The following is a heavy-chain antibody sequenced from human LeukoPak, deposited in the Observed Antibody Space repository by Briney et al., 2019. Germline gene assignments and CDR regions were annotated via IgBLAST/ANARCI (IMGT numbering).Heavy chain of an antibody. CDR2: MSYDGRNK. CDR1: GFTFSNYH. CDR3: ARDGSD. V-gene: IGHV3-30*04. J-gene: IGHJ4*02. D-gene: IGHD1-26*01. Sequence: GGSLRLSCEASGFTFSNYHMHWVRQAPGWGLEWVAVMSYDGRNKYYADSVKGRFTISRDNSKNRLYLLMNSLRPEDTAVYYCARDGSDWGQGTLVTVSS.